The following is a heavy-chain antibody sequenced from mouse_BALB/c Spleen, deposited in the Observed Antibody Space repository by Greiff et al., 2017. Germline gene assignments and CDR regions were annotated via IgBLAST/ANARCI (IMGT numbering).Heavy chain of an antibody. V-gene: IGHV1-7*01. Sequence: VKLMESGAELAKPGASVKMSCKASGYTFTSYWMHWVKQRPGQGLEWIGYINPSTGYTEYNQKFKDKATLTADKSSSTAYMQLSSLTSEDSAVYYCASVGYGAWFAYWGQGTLVTVSA. D-gene: IGHD2-2*01. CDR1: GYTFTSYW. J-gene: IGHJ3*01. CDR2: INPSTGYT. CDR3: ASVGYGAWFAY.